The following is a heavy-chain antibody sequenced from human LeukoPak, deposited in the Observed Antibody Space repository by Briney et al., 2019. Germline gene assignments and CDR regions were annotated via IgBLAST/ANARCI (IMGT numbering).Heavy chain of an antibody. V-gene: IGHV1-69*01. D-gene: IGHD2-8*01. CDR3: ASAIVLMVYAAFDP. CDR1: RGTFSSYA. J-gene: IGHJ5*02. CDR2: IIPIFGTA. Sequence: SVKVSCKASRGTFSSYAISWARQAPGQGLEWMGGIIPIFGTANYAQKFQGRVTITADESTSTAYMELSSLRSEDTAVYYCASAIVLMVYAAFDPWGQGTLVTVSS.